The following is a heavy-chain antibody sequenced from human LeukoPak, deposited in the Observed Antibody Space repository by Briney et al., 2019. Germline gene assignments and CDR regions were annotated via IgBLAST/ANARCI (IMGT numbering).Heavy chain of an antibody. CDR3: ASGSYYFDY. J-gene: IGHJ4*02. Sequence: SSVKASCTASGYTFTTYGITWVRQAPGQGLEWMGWISAYDGDTNYAQNFQGRVTLTTDTSTSTAYMEVRSLRSDDTAVYYCASGSYYFDYWGQGTLVTVSS. V-gene: IGHV1-18*01. CDR2: ISAYDGDT. CDR1: GYTFTTYG.